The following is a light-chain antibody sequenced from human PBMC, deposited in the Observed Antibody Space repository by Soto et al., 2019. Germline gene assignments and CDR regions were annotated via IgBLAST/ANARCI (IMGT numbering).Light chain of an antibody. V-gene: IGKV1-12*01. J-gene: IGKJ4*01. CDR2: AAS. Sequence: DIQMTQSPSFVSASVGDRVTITCRASQGITSWLAWYQQQPGRAPKLLIHAASSLESGVPSRFSGSGSGTDFTLTISSLQPEDFATYYCQQTSSFPLTVGGGTKVEIK. CDR3: QQTSSFPLT. CDR1: QGITSW.